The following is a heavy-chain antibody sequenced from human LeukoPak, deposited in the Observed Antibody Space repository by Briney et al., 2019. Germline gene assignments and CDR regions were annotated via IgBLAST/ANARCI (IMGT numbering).Heavy chain of an antibody. J-gene: IGHJ2*01. CDR3: ARIYYSSSYDYWYFDL. Sequence: SETLSLTCTVSSGSIRTSSDYWGWIRQSPGKGLEWIGSIYYSGSTYYNPSLKSRVTISVDTSKNQFSLKLSSVTTADTAVYYCARIYYSSSYDYWYFDLWGRGTLVTVSS. D-gene: IGHD6-13*01. V-gene: IGHV4-39*07. CDR1: SGSIRTSSDY. CDR2: IYYSGST.